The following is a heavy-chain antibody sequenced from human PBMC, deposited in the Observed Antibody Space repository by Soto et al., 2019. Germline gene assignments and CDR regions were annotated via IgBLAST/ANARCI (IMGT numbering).Heavy chain of an antibody. CDR3: ARGIKYYYGSGSFPGPWFDP. J-gene: IGHJ5*02. CDR2: IYPGDSDT. CDR1: GYSFTSYW. V-gene: IGHV5-51*01. D-gene: IGHD3-10*01. Sequence: GESLKISCKGSGYSFTSYWIGWVRQMPRKGLEWMGIIYPGDSDTRYSPSFQGQVTISADKSISTAYLQWSSLKASDTAMYYCARGIKYYYGSGSFPGPWFDPWGQGTLVTVSS.